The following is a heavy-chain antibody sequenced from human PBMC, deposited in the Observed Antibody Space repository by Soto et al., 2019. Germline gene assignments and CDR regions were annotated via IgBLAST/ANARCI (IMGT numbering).Heavy chain of an antibody. Sequence: GGSLRLSCAASGFTFSSYAMHWVRQAPGKGLEWVAVISYDGSNKYYADSVKGRFTISRDNSKNTLYLQMNSLRAEDTAVYYCARDMVRGVIITSYPYYYYGMDVWGQGTTVTVSS. CDR3: ARDMVRGVIITSYPYYYYGMDV. CDR2: ISYDGSNK. D-gene: IGHD3-10*01. CDR1: GFTFSSYA. J-gene: IGHJ6*02. V-gene: IGHV3-30-3*01.